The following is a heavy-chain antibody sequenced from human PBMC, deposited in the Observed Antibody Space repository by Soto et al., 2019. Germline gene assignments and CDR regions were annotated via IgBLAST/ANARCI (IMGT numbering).Heavy chain of an antibody. D-gene: IGHD3-3*01. J-gene: IGHJ4*02. CDR1: GFTFSSYA. CDR3: ARIVGRYFDYWSGYSDY. CDR2: ISSNGGST. Sequence: GGSLRLSCSASGFTFSSYAMHWVRQAPGKGLEYVSAISSNGGSTYYADSVKGRFTISRDNSKSTVYLQMNSLRGDDTAVYYCARIVGRYFDYWSGYSDYWGQGILVTVSS. V-gene: IGHV3-64*04.